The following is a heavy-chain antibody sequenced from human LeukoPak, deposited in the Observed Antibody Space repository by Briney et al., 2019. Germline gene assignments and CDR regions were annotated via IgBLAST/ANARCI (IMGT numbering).Heavy chain of an antibody. V-gene: IGHV5-51*03. CDR2: IYPGDSDT. CDR1: GYSFTSYW. CDR3: ARRRSGSNYPDIPFDY. D-gene: IGHD1-26*01. Sequence: KPGESLKISCKGSGYSFTSYWIGWVRQMPGKGLEWMGIIYPGDSDTTYSPSFQGQVTISADKSTSTAHLQWSSLKASDTAMYYCARRRSGSNYPDIPFDYWGQGTLVTVSS. J-gene: IGHJ4*02.